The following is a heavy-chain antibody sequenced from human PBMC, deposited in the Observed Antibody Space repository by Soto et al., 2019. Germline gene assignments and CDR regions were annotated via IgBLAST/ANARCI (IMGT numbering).Heavy chain of an antibody. J-gene: IGHJ4*02. D-gene: IGHD2-2*03. CDR2: IIPILGIA. CDR1: GGTFSSYT. CDR3: AGDRTVDIVVVPAAPPLYY. V-gene: IGHV1-69*04. Sequence: SVKVSCKASGGTFSSYTISWVRQAPGQGLEWMGRIIPILGIANYAQKFQGRVTITADKSTSTAYMELSSLRSEDTAVYYCAGDRTVDIVVVPAAPPLYYWGQGTLVTVSS.